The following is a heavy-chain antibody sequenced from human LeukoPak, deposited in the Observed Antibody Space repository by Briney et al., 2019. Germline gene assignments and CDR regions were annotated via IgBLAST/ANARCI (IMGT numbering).Heavy chain of an antibody. CDR3: TRHSNPVGAPYY. CDR2: VYYSGST. V-gene: IGHV4-39*01. J-gene: IGHJ4*02. D-gene: IGHD1-26*01. Sequence: SETLSLTCTVSGGSIRTSSYYWAWIRQPPGKGLEWIGSVYYSGSTYYNPSLKSRVTISVDTSKNQFSLKLSSVTATDTAVYYCTRHSNPVGAPYYWGQRTLVTVSS. CDR1: GGSIRTSSYY.